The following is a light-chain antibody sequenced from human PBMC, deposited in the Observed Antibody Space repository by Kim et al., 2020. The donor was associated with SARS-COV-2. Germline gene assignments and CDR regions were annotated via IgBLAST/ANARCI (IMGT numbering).Light chain of an antibody. CDR2: GKN. Sequence: SELPQDPAVSVALGQTVRITCQGDSLRSYYASWYQQKPGQAPVLVIYGKNNRPSGIPDRFSGSSSGNRASLTITGAQAEDEADYYCNSRDSSGPVVFGGGTQLTVL. CDR3: NSRDSSGPVV. CDR1: SLRSYY. V-gene: IGLV3-19*01. J-gene: IGLJ2*01.